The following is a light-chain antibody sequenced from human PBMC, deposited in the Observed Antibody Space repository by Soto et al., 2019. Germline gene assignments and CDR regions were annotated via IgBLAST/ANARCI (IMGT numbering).Light chain of an antibody. Sequence: EIVLTQSPGTLSLSPGERATLSCRAIQSISSSYLAWYQQKLGQAPRLLIYGASSRETGIPDRFSGSGSGTEFTLTINRLEPEDFAVDYCQQYDSSTRTFGQGTKVDIK. CDR3: QQYDSSTRT. V-gene: IGKV3-20*01. CDR1: QSISSSY. J-gene: IGKJ1*01. CDR2: GAS.